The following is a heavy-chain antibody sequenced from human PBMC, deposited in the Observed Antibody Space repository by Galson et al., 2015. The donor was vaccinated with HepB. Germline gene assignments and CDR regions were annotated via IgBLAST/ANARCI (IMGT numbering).Heavy chain of an antibody. D-gene: IGHD6-13*01. CDR3: TRLADLSGYSSS. CDR2: ISGGGST. CDR1: GVSVSSNY. Sequence: SLRLSCAASGVSVSSNYLTWVRQAPGKGLEWVSVISGGGSTDYADSVKGRFTVSRHTSENTLYLQMNSLRPEDTAVYYCTRLADLSGYSSSWGQGTLVTVSS. J-gene: IGHJ4*02. V-gene: IGHV3-53*04.